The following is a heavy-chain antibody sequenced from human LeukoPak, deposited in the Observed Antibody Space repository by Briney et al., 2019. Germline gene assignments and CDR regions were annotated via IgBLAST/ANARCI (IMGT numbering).Heavy chain of an antibody. CDR3: ARGGTVVTPNF. CDR1: GGSINSGGYY. Sequence: NPSETLSLTCTVSGGSINSGGYYWSWIRQHPGKGLEWIGYIYYSGSTRYNPSLNSRVNITADTSKNQFSLNLISVTAADTAVYYCARGGTVVTPNFWGQGTLVTVSP. CDR2: IYYSGST. V-gene: IGHV4-31*03. D-gene: IGHD4-23*01. J-gene: IGHJ4*02.